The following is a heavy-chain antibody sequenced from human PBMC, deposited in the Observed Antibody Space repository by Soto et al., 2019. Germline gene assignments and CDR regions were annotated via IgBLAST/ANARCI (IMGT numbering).Heavy chain of an antibody. Sequence: QVQVVQSGAEVKKPGASVKVSCKASGYTFTTYYIHWVRQAPGQGLEWMGGINPSGGSRNYAQKFQGRVTMTRDTSTSTVYMELSSLRSEDTAVYYCARDRGRGGSYYIYFYGMDGWGQGTTVTVSS. J-gene: IGHJ6*02. V-gene: IGHV1-46*01. CDR1: GYTFTTYY. CDR2: INPSGGSR. D-gene: IGHD1-26*01. CDR3: ARDRGRGGSYYIYFYGMDG.